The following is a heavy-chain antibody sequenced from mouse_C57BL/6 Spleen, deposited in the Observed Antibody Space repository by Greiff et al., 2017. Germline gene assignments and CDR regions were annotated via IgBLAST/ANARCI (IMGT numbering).Heavy chain of an antibody. Sequence: EVKLQESGPGLVKPSQSLSLTCSVTGYSITSGYYWNWIRQFPGNKLEWMGYISYDGSNNYNPSLKNRIAITRDTSKNQFCLKLNSLTTEDTATYYCARGPGWYFDVWGTGTTVTVSS. CDR2: ISYDGSN. CDR3: ARGPGWYFDV. CDR1: GYSITSGYY. J-gene: IGHJ1*03. V-gene: IGHV3-6*01.